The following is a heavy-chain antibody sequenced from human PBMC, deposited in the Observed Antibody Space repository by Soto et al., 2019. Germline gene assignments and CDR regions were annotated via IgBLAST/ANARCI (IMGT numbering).Heavy chain of an antibody. V-gene: IGHV3-23*01. Sequence: SLRLSCAASAFTVSSNYMSWVRQAPGKGLEWVSTITASGGDTYFADSVKGRFTISRDNSKNTLYLQMNSLRAEDTAIYYCAKRGIDQLKRKYYFDFWGQGTLVTVSS. CDR2: ITASGGDT. J-gene: IGHJ4*02. CDR1: AFTVSSNY. D-gene: IGHD2-2*01. CDR3: AKRGIDQLKRKYYFDF.